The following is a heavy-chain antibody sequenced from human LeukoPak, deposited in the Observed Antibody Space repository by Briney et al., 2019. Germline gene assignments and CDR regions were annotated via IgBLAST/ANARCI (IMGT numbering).Heavy chain of an antibody. D-gene: IGHD6-13*01. J-gene: IGHJ3*02. V-gene: IGHV3-30*18. CDR2: ISYDGSNK. CDR3: AKEPTIAAAGYDAFDI. CDR1: GFTFSSYA. Sequence: PGGSLRLSCAASGFTFSSYAMNWVRQAPGKGLEWVAVISYDGSNKYYADSVKGRFTISRDNSKNTLYLQMNSLRAEDTAVYYCAKEPTIAAAGYDAFDIWGQGTMVTVSS.